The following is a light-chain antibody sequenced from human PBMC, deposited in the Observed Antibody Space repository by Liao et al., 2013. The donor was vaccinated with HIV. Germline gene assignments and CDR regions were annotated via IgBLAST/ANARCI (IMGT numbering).Light chain of an antibody. CDR1: KLGDKY. CDR3: QVWDSSGVHPYWV. Sequence: SYEVTQPPSVSVSPGQTASISCSGDKLGDKYVSWYQQKSGQSPLLILYLDARRPSGIPERFSGSNSGNTATLTISRVEGGDEADYYCQVWDSSGVHPYWVFGGGTNLTVL. CDR2: LDA. V-gene: IGLV3-1*01. J-gene: IGLJ3*02.